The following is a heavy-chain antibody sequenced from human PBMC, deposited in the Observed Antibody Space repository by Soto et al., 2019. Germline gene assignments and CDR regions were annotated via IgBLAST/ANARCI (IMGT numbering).Heavy chain of an antibody. CDR2: IKTDGSSP. CDR1: GFTFNYFW. V-gene: IGHV3-74*01. CDR3: ARECIAGSGSCDN. D-gene: IGHD3-10*01. Sequence: PDGALRLSCVASGFTFNYFWMHWVRRVPGRGLVWVSRIKTDGSSPTYAASVERRFTISSDNAQNSLYLQMNSLRAEDTAVYSWARECIAGSGSCDNRGQGTLVNVSS. J-gene: IGHJ4*02.